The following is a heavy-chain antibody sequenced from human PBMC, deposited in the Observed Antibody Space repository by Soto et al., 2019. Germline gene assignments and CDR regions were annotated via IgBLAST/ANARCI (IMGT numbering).Heavy chain of an antibody. V-gene: IGHV3-21*01. D-gene: IGHD6-13*01. J-gene: IGHJ4*02. Sequence: EVQLVESGGGLVKPGGSLRLSCAASGFTFSSYSMNWVRQAPGKGLEWVSSISSSSSYISYADSVKGRFTISRDNAKNSLYLQMTSLRAEDTAVYYCATDSSWIDSWGQGTLVTVSS. CDR1: GFTFSSYS. CDR2: ISSSSSYI. CDR3: ATDSSWIDS.